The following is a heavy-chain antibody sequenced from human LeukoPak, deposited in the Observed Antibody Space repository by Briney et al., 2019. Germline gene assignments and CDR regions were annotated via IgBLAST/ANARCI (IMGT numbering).Heavy chain of an antibody. CDR2: ISGSGGST. CDR1: GFTFSSYG. Sequence: GGSLRLSCAASGFTFSSYGMSWVRQAPGKGLEWVSAISGSGGSTYYADSVKGRFTISRDNSKNTLYLQMNSLRAEDTAVYYCVKDIVGGSYGDFDYWGQGTLVTVSS. D-gene: IGHD1-26*01. V-gene: IGHV3-23*01. J-gene: IGHJ4*02. CDR3: VKDIVGGSYGDFDY.